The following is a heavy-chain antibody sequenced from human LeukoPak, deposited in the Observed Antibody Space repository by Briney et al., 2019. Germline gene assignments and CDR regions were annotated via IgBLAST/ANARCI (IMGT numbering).Heavy chain of an antibody. V-gene: IGHV1-69*04. CDR3: ASLRDYGDYALRLNWFDP. Sequence: ASVKVSCKASGGTFSSYAISWVRQAPGQGLEWMGRIIPILGIANYAQKFQGRVTITADKSTSTAYMELSSLRSEDTAVYYCASLRDYGDYALRLNWFDPWGQGTLVTVSS. J-gene: IGHJ5*02. D-gene: IGHD4-17*01. CDR2: IIPILGIA. CDR1: GGTFSSYA.